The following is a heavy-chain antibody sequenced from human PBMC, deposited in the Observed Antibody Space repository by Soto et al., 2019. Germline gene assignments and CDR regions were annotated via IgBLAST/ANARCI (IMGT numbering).Heavy chain of an antibody. J-gene: IGHJ4*02. CDR2: IYYSGST. V-gene: IGHV4-59*08. CDR1: GGTISSWY. CDR3: ARRYGSAIDF. Sequence: QVQLQESGPGLVKPSETLSLTCTVSGGTISSWYWSWIRQPPGKGLEWIGYIYYSGSTNCNPSLKSRVPRSVDTSKNQFSLKLSSVTAADTAVYYCARRYGSAIDFWGQGTLVTVSS. D-gene: IGHD1-26*01.